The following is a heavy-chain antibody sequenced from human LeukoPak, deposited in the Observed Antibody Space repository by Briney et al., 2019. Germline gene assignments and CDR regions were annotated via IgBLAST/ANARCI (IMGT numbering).Heavy chain of an antibody. J-gene: IGHJ4*02. Sequence: GGSLRLSCAASGCTFSSYAMSWVRQAPGKGLEWVSSISGSGGSTYYADSVKGRFTISRDNSKNTLYLQMNSLRAEDTAVYYCAKDRYYYDSSGYYSNLDYWGQGTLVTVSS. CDR1: GCTFSSYA. CDR3: AKDRYYYDSSGYYSNLDY. D-gene: IGHD3-22*01. V-gene: IGHV3-23*01. CDR2: ISGSGGST.